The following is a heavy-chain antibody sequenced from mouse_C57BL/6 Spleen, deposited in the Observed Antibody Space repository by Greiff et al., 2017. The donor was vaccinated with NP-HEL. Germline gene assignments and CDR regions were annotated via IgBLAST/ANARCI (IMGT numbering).Heavy chain of an antibody. CDR2: IDPSDSYT. D-gene: IGHD1-1*01. Sequence: VQLQQPGAELVRPGTSVKLSCTASGYTFTSYWMHWVKQRPGQGLEWIGVIDPSDSYTNYNPKFKGKATLTVDTSSSTAYMQLSSLTAEDSAVYYCANYDGDYWGQGTTLTVSS. CDR1: GYTFTSYW. V-gene: IGHV1-59*01. J-gene: IGHJ2*01. CDR3: ANYDGDY.